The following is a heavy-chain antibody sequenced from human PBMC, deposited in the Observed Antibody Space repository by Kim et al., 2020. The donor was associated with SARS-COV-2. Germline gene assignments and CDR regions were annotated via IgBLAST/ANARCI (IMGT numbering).Heavy chain of an antibody. CDR3: TRDLLSGRTGENFDL. CDR2: ISDDGKTK. J-gene: IGHJ4*02. D-gene: IGHD3-16*01. V-gene: IGHV3-30*04. CDR1: GFTFGRYA. Sequence: GGSLRLSCAASGFTFGRYAMHWVRQAPGQGLEWVAIISDDGKTKYYAESVKGRVTISRDNPRNTMFLQMDSLKDEDTAVYYCTRDLLSGRTGENFDLWGQGTLVTVSS.